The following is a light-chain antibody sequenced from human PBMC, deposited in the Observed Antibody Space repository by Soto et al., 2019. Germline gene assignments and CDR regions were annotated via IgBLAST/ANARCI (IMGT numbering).Light chain of an antibody. J-gene: IGKJ4*01. CDR3: QQRSNWPLT. Sequence: EIVLTQSPATLSLSPGERAPLSGRASQSVSSYLAWYQQKPGQAPRLLIYDASNRATGIPARFSGSGSGTDFTLTISSLEPEDFAVYYCQQRSNWPLTFGGGTKVDIK. V-gene: IGKV3-11*01. CDR2: DAS. CDR1: QSVSSY.